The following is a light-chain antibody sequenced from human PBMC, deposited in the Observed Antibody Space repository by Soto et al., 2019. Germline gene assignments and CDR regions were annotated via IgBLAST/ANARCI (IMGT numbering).Light chain of an antibody. CDR2: DVS. CDR3: QQYGSPPGT. V-gene: IGKV3-20*01. CDR1: QSVSSN. J-gene: IGKJ1*01. Sequence: EVALTQSPGTLSLSPGARATLSCRASQSVSSNLAWYQQKPGQAPRLLIYDVSYRATGIPVRFSGSGSATDFTLTISRLEPEDFAVYYCQQYGSPPGTFGQGTKVDIK.